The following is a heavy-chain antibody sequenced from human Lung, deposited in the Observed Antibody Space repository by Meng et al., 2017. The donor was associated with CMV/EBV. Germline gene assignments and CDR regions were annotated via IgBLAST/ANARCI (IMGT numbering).Heavy chain of an antibody. CDR3: ARTRIEVEPDGRKIKYYNYGMDV. CDR2: MNPNSGNT. D-gene: IGHD2-2*01. CDR1: GYTLTTYD. J-gene: IGHJ6*02. V-gene: IGHV1-8*01. Sequence: ASVXVSXXASGYTLTTYDINWVRQATGQGLEWMGWMNPNSGNTGYAQKFQGRVTLTRVTSISTACMELSSLTSDDTAVYYCARTRIEVEPDGRKIKYYNYGMDVWGQGXTVTVSS.